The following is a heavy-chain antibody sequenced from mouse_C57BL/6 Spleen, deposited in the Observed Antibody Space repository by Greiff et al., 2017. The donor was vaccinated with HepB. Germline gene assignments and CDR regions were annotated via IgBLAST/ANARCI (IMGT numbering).Heavy chain of an antibody. V-gene: IGHV5-9*01. CDR1: GFPFSSYT. D-gene: IGHD1-1*01. Sequence: EVKLMESGGGLVKPGGSLKLSCAASGFPFSSYTMSWVRQTPEKRLEWVATISGGGGNTYYPDSVKGRFTISRDNAKNTLYLQMSSLRSEDTALYYCARPYYGSYYYAMDYWGQGTSVTVSS. CDR2: ISGGGGNT. CDR3: ARPYYGSYYYAMDY. J-gene: IGHJ4*01.